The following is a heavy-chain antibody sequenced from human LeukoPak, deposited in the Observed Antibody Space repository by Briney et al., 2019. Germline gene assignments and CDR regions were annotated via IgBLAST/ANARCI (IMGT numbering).Heavy chain of an antibody. D-gene: IGHD1-26*01. CDR1: GFTVSSNY. CDR3: AKAPGGRFDY. CDR2: IYSGGST. V-gene: IGHV3-53*01. J-gene: IGHJ4*02. Sequence: GSLRLSCAASGFTVSSNYMSWVRQAPGKGLEWVSVIYSGGSTYYADSVKGRFTISRDNAKNSLYLQMNSLRAEDTAVYYCAKAPGGRFDYWGQGTLVTVSS.